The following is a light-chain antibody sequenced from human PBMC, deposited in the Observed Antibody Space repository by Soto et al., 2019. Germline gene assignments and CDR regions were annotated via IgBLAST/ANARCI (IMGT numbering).Light chain of an antibody. CDR1: QSVSSN. CDR2: GAS. J-gene: IGKJ1*01. CDR3: QQYGSSGRT. V-gene: IGKV3-20*01. Sequence: EILMTQSPATLSVSPGERATLSCRASQSVSSNLAWYQQKPGQAPRLLIYGASSRATGIPDRFSGSGSGTDFTLTISRLEPEDFAVYYCQQYGSSGRTFGQGTKVDIK.